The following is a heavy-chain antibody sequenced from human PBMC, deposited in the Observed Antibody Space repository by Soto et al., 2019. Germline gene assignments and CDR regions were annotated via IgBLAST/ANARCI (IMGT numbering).Heavy chain of an antibody. V-gene: IGHV5-51*01. Sequence: GESLKISCKGSGYSFAGYWITWVRQMPGKGLEWMGIIYPGDSDTRYRPSLLGQVTISADKSISTAYLQWSSLKASDTAIYYCARAIEMATIGWFDPWGQGTLVTVSS. J-gene: IGHJ5*02. D-gene: IGHD5-12*01. CDR1: GYSFAGYW. CDR2: IYPGDSDT. CDR3: ARAIEMATIGWFDP.